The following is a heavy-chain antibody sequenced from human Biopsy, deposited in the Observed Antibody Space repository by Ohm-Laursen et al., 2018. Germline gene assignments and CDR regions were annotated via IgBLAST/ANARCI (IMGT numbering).Heavy chain of an antibody. CDR2: IFYSGIT. V-gene: IGHV4-39*01. CDR3: ARHPTGFWFDP. Sequence: TLSLTCPVSGGSVSSNVAYWAWIRPPPGKGLESIGSIFYSGITYYNPPIQSRVTMSVNTSKNQFSLNLTSVTAADTAVYYCARHPTGFWFDPWGQGTLVIVSS. J-gene: IGHJ5*02. CDR1: GGSVSSNVAY.